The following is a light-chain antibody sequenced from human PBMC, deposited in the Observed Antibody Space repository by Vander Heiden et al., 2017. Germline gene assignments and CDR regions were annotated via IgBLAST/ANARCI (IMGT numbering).Light chain of an antibody. Sequence: QSALTQPASVTGSPGQSITISFTGTSSDVGRCGCVPRYQQHPGNAPNLMIYDVVNRSAGISNRFSGSRSGTTASLTISGLQAEDAADYYCSTYTARSTLLFGGGTKLTVL. CDR1: SSDVGRCGC. CDR2: DVV. J-gene: IGLJ2*01. CDR3: STYTARSTLL. V-gene: IGLV2-14*01.